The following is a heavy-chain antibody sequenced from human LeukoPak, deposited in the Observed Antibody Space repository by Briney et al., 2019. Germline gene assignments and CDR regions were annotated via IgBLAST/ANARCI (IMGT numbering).Heavy chain of an antibody. CDR3: AKTRPLDSSSWSHGDY. Sequence: GGSLRLSCAASGFTFSSYAMSWVPQAPGQGREWVSAISGSGDSTYYGDSVKGRFTISRDNSKNTLYLQMNSLRAEDTAVYYCAKTRPLDSSSWSHGDYWGQGTLVTVSS. CDR1: GFTFSSYA. D-gene: IGHD6-13*01. V-gene: IGHV3-23*01. J-gene: IGHJ4*02. CDR2: ISGSGDST.